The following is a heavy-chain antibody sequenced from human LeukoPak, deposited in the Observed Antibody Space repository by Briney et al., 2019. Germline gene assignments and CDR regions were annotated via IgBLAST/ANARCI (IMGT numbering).Heavy chain of an antibody. CDR2: INSDGSST. J-gene: IGHJ4*02. CDR3: AKGPTYYYDSSGYGYFDY. V-gene: IGHV3-74*01. Sequence: GGSLRLSCAASGFTFRSYWMHWVRQAPGKGLAWVSRINSDGSSTTYADSVKGRFTISRDNSKNTLYLQMNSLRAEDTAVYYCAKGPTYYYDSSGYGYFDYWGQGTLVTVSS. CDR1: GFTFRSYW. D-gene: IGHD3-22*01.